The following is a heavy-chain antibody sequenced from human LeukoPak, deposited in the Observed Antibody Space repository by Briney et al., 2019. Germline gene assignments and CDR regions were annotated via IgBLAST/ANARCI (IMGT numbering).Heavy chain of an antibody. CDR1: GGSISSSSYY. D-gene: IGHD6-19*01. Sequence: SETLSLTCTVSGGSISSSSYYWGWIRQPPGKGLEWIGSIYYSGSTYYNPSLKSRVTISVDTSKNQFSLKLSSATAADTAVYYCATWEQWLVRGFDYWGQGTLVTVSS. V-gene: IGHV4-39*07. CDR2: IYYSGST. CDR3: ATWEQWLVRGFDY. J-gene: IGHJ4*02.